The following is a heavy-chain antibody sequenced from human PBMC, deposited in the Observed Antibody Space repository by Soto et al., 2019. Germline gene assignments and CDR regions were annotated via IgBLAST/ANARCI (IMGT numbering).Heavy chain of an antibody. V-gene: IGHV5-51*01. Sequence: GESLKISCQVSGYTFTNYWVAWVRQMPGKGLEWMGIVFPGDSETRYSPSFQGQVTFSADQSTSTAFLKWNSLRASDTAVYYCARRRLFCGGGSCYGTTDLDYWGQGTKVTVSS. CDR2: VFPGDSET. CDR1: GYTFTNYW. D-gene: IGHD2-15*01. CDR3: ARRRLFCGGGSCYGTTDLDY. J-gene: IGHJ4*02.